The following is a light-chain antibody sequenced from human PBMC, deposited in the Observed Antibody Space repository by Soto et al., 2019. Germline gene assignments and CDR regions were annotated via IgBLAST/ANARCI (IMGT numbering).Light chain of an antibody. CDR2: DVS. V-gene: IGLV2-14*03. CDR1: SIDVGGYDF. J-gene: IGLJ1*01. Sequence: QSALTQPASVSGSPGQSITISCTGTSIDVGGYDFVSWYQHHPGKAPRLMIYDVSHRPSGVSDRFSASKSSNTASLTISGLLAEDEADYYCSSYTSISTYVFGTGTKVTVL. CDR3: SSYTSISTYV.